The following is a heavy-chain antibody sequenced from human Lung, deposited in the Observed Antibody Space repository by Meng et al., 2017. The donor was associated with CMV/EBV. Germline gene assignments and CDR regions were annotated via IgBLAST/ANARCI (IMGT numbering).Heavy chain of an antibody. CDR3: AGSRSGRYSPFDY. J-gene: IGHJ4*02. V-gene: IGHV3-21*01. D-gene: IGHD6-19*01. CDR1: GFTFSSFT. Sequence: LTXAASGFTFSSFTMNWVRQAPGKGLEWVSSISYTSHYIYYADSLKGRFTISRDNARNSLYLQMNSLRAEDTAVYYCAGSRSGRYSPFDYWGQGTLVTVSS. CDR2: ISYTSHYI.